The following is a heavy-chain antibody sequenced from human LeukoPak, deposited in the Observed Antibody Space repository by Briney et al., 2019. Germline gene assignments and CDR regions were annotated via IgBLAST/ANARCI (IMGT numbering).Heavy chain of an antibody. CDR3: ARLPLIATTRGGFDP. D-gene: IGHD1/OR15-1a*01. CDR2: VYDTGAT. J-gene: IGHJ5*02. CDR1: GGSISGYY. Sequence: SEALSLTCTVSGGSISGYYWSWIRQPPGKRLEWIGYVYDTGATNYNPSLKSRFTISIDTSKNQFSLYLSSVTAADTAVYYCARLPLIATTRGGFDPWGLGTLVTVSS. V-gene: IGHV4-59*08.